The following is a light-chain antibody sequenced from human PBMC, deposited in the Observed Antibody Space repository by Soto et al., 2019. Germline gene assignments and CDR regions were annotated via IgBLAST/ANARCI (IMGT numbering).Light chain of an antibody. Sequence: QSALTQPPSASGTPGQRVAISCSGSSANVGTNTVNWYQQLPVTAPKLLVHSNNQRPSGVPDRFSGSKSGTSASLAISGLQSEDEADYYCAAWDDSLNGWVFGGGTKLTVL. J-gene: IGLJ3*02. CDR2: SNN. V-gene: IGLV1-44*01. CDR3: AAWDDSLNGWV. CDR1: SANVGTNT.